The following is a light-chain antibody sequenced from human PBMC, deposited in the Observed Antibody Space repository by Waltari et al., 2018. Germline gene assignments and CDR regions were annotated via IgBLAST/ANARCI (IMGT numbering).Light chain of an antibody. J-gene: IGKJ4*01. V-gene: IGKV2-30*02. Sequence: DVVLTRSPLSLPVTLGQPASISCKSSQTLVHSDGNTYLAWFHQRPGQSPRRLIYKVSNRESGVPDRFSASGSGTDFTLKISRVEAEDVGVYYCMQGTHWPLTFGGGTKVEMK. CDR3: MQGTHWPLT. CDR2: KVS. CDR1: QTLVHSDGNTY.